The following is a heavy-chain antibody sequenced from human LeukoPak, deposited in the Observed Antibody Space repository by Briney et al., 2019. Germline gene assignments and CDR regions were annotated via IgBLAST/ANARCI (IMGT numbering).Heavy chain of an antibody. Sequence: GGSLRPSCAASGFTFNNYAMTWVRQAPGKGLEWVSAVSGRGDATYYADSVKGRFTISRDDSKNTLYLQMNSLRAEDTAVYHCAKAPPAATNYYYGMDVWGQGTTVTVSS. D-gene: IGHD2-15*01. V-gene: IGHV3-23*01. J-gene: IGHJ6*02. CDR1: GFTFNNYA. CDR3: AKAPPAATNYYYGMDV. CDR2: VSGRGDAT.